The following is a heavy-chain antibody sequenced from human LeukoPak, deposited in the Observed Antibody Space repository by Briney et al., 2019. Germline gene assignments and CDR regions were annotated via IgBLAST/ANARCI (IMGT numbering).Heavy chain of an antibody. V-gene: IGHV3-30*18. CDR2: ISYDGSSK. Sequence: GGSLRLSCAASGFTFSSYGMHWVRQAPGKGMEWVAVISYDGSSKYYADSVKGRFTISRDNSKNSLYLQMNSLRAEDTAVYYCAKSPISSSRGYYFDYWGQGTLVTVSS. D-gene: IGHD6-6*01. J-gene: IGHJ4*02. CDR3: AKSPISSSRGYYFDY. CDR1: GFTFSSYG.